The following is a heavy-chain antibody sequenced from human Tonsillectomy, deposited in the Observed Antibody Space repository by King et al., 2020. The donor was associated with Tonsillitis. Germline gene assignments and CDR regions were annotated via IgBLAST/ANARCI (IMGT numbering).Heavy chain of an antibody. CDR3: ARKRGSGSSDY. Sequence: VQLVESGAEVKKPGASVKVSCKASGYTFINYDINWVRQAPGQGLEWMGWMNPNRGNIGYAQKFQGRVTMTRDTSISTAYMELSSLRSEDTAVYYCARKRGSGSSDYWGQGTLVTVSS. V-gene: IGHV1-8*01. CDR1: GYTFINYD. J-gene: IGHJ4*02. D-gene: IGHD3-10*01. CDR2: MNPNRGNI.